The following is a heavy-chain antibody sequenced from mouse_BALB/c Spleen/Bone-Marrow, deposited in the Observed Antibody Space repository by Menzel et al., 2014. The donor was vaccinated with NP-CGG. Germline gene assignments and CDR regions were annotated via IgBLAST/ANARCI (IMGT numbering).Heavy chain of an antibody. V-gene: IGHV4-1*02. Sequence: EVMLVESGGGLVQPGGSLKLSCAASGFDFSRYWMSWVRQAPGKGLEWIGEINPDGNTINYTPSLKDKFIISRDNAKNTLYLQMSKVRSEDTALYYCSRLGYYGGFAYWGQGTLVTVSA. D-gene: IGHD2-3*01. CDR2: INPDGNTI. CDR1: GFDFSRYW. J-gene: IGHJ3*01. CDR3: SRLGYYGGFAY.